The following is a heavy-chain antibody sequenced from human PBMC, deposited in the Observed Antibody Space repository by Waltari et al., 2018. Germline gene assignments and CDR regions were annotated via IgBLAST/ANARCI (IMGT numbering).Heavy chain of an antibody. V-gene: IGHV3-23*01. J-gene: IGHJ4*02. Sequence: EVQLLESGGGLVQPGGSLRLSCAASGFTFSSYAMSWVRQAPGKGLEWVSAISGSGGSTYYADAVKCRFTISRDNSKNTLYLQMNRLRADDTAVYYCAKGDGSGSYYLIPTMVYWGQGTLVTVSS. CDR1: GFTFSSYA. CDR2: ISGSGGST. D-gene: IGHD3-10*01. CDR3: AKGDGSGSYYLIPTMVY.